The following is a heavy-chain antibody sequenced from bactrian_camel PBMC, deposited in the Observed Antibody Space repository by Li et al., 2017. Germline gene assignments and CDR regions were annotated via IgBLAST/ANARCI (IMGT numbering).Heavy chain of an antibody. J-gene: IGHJ6*01. CDR1: EYLFTSYC. CDR2: IDSDDST. CDR3: AADPMSGQMPEARCRMGWVGGRPLWGY. Sequence: DVQLVESGGGSVQAGGSLRLSCAAHEYLFTSYCMGWLRQAPGKEREGVASIDSDDSTTYGDSVKGRFTISAANAKTTVYPEMNDLKPEDTAVYYCAADPMSGQMPEARCRMGWVGGRPLWGYWGQGTQVTVS. V-gene: IGHV3S10*01. D-gene: IGHD5*01.